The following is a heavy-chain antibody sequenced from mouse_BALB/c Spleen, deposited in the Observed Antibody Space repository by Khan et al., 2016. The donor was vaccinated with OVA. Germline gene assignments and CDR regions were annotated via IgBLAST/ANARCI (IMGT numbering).Heavy chain of an antibody. J-gene: IGHJ4*01. CDR2: IYPGSGNT. CDR1: GDAFTNYW. CDR3: ARWGMDS. Sequence: QVQLQQSGAELVRPGTSVNISCKASGDAFTNYWLGWVKQRPGHGLEWIGDIYPGSGNTYYNEKLKGKVTLTEDKSSSTAYLQLINLTSEDSAVYFCARWGMDSWGQGTSVTVSS. V-gene: IGHV1-63*01.